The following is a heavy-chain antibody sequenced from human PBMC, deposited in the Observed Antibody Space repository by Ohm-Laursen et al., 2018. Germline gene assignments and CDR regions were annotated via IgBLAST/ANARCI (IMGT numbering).Heavy chain of an antibody. V-gene: IGHV1-69*06. CDR1: GGTFSSYA. Sequence: ASVKVSYKASGGTFSSYAISWVRQAPGQGLEWMGGIIPIFGTANYAQKFQGRVTITADKSTSTVYMELSSLRSEDTAVYYCAREIIVAGTYGMDVWGQGTTVTVSS. J-gene: IGHJ6*02. D-gene: IGHD6-19*01. CDR3: AREIIVAGTYGMDV. CDR2: IIPIFGTA.